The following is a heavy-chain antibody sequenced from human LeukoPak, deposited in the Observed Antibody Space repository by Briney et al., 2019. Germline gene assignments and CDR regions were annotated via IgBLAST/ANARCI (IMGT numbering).Heavy chain of an antibody. V-gene: IGHV1-2*02. CDR3: ARDVTYYYDTGGYRDAFDI. CDR1: GYTFTGYY. Sequence: GASVKVSCKASGYTFTGYYMHWVRQAPGQGLEWMGWINPNSGGTNYAQRFQGRVTMTRDTSISTAYMELSRLRSDDTAVYYCARDVTYYYDTGGYRDAFDIWGQGTMVTVSS. D-gene: IGHD3-22*01. J-gene: IGHJ3*02. CDR2: INPNSGGT.